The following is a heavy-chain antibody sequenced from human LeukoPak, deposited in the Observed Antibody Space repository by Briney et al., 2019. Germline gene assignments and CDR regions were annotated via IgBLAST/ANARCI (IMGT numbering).Heavy chain of an antibody. J-gene: IGHJ4*02. Sequence: SETLSLTCSVSGGSIRNYFWSWIRQPAGKGLEWIGRIYTRGSIDYKPSLRSRVTMSVDTSRNQFSLKLTSVTAADTAVCYCVRESKTYDGSGYYHDYWGQGTLVTVSS. D-gene: IGHD3-22*01. V-gene: IGHV4-4*07. CDR1: GGSIRNYF. CDR3: VRESKTYDGSGYYHDY. CDR2: IYTRGSI.